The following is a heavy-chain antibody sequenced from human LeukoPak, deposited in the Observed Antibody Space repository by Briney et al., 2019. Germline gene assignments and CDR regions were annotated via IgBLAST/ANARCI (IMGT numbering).Heavy chain of an antibody. CDR1: GFTFSTYW. D-gene: IGHD3-10*01. Sequence: PGGSLRLSCTASGFTFSTYWMGWVRRAPGKGPEWVADIKHDGNEMYYVDSVKGRFSISRDNAKNSLYLQMNSLRVEDTAVYYCARPSYNSGSFFDYWGQGSLVTVS. CDR3: ARPSYNSGSFFDY. J-gene: IGHJ4*02. V-gene: IGHV3-7*01. CDR2: IKHDGNEM.